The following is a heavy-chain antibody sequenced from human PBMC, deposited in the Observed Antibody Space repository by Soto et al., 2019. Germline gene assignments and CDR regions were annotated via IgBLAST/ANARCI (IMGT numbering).Heavy chain of an antibody. CDR1: GFTVSTKY. V-gene: IGHV3-66*01. CDR3: ERDPWPGDY. Sequence: GGSLRLSCAASGFTVSTKYMSWVRQAPGKGLEWVSVIYSGGSTFYADSVRGRFTISRDNSKNTVNLQMNSLRADDTAVYYCERDPWPGDYWGQGTLVTVSS. CDR2: IYSGGST. J-gene: IGHJ4*02.